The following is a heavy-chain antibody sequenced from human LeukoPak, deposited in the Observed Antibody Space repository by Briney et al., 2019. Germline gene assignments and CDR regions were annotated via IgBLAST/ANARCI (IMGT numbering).Heavy chain of an antibody. J-gene: IGHJ4*02. CDR2: IYYSGST. CDR3: ARATDYGDYVSAFDY. CDR1: GGSISSYY. Sequence: APETLSLTCTVSGGSISSYYWSWIRQPPGKGLEWIGYIYYSGSTNYNPSLKSRVTISVDTSKNQFSLKLSSVTAADTAVYYCARATDYGDYVSAFDYWGQGTLVTVSS. V-gene: IGHV4-59*01. D-gene: IGHD4-17*01.